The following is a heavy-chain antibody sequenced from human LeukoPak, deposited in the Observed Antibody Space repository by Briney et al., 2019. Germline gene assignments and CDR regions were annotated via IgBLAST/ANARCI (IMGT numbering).Heavy chain of an antibody. V-gene: IGHV3-23*01. Sequence: GGSLRLSCAASGFTISNYAMSWVRQAPGKGLEWVSGIYGSGGSTYYGDSVKGRFTVSRDNAKNSLYLQMNSLRAEDTAVYYCATAQPCGGDCYGAFDIWGQGTMVTVSS. CDR1: GFTISNYA. CDR3: ATAQPCGGDCYGAFDI. CDR2: IYGSGGST. J-gene: IGHJ3*02. D-gene: IGHD2-21*02.